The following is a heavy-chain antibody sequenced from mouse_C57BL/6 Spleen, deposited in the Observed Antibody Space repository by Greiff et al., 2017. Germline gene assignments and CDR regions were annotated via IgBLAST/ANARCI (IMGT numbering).Heavy chain of an antibody. CDR1: GFTFSSYA. D-gene: IGHD1-1*02. J-gene: IGHJ3*01. Sequence: EVMLVESGEGLVKPGGSLKLSCAASGFTFSSYAMSWVRQTPEKRLEWVAYISSGGDYIYYADTVKGRFTISRDNARNTLYLQMSSLKSEDTAMXYCTRSYGPEFAYWGQGTLVTVSA. CDR3: TRSYGPEFAY. CDR2: ISSGGDYI. V-gene: IGHV5-9-1*02.